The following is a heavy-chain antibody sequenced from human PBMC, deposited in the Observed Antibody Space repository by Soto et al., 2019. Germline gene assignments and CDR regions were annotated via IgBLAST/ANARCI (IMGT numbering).Heavy chain of an antibody. CDR1: GYTLTDHG. Sequence: QVQLVQSGPEVKKPGASVKVSCKASGYTLTDHGISWVRRAPGQGLEWMGWINPYNANTRYGEKVQGRVTMTTDTSSTVYMELTGLSSDDTAVYYCARDWTSPSCVSSSCPRGGWFDPWGQGTLVTVSS. D-gene: IGHD2-15*01. CDR2: INPYNANT. V-gene: IGHV1-18*04. J-gene: IGHJ5*02. CDR3: ARDWTSPSCVSSSCPRGGWFDP.